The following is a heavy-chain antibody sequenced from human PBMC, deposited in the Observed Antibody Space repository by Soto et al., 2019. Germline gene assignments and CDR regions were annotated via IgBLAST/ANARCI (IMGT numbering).Heavy chain of an antibody. CDR1: GGTFSSYA. V-gene: IGHV1-69*13. J-gene: IGHJ6*02. CDR3: ARGGCSGGSCYSDYYYYGMDV. CDR2: IIPIFGTA. D-gene: IGHD2-15*01. Sequence: GASVKVSCKASGGTFSSYAISWVRQAPGQGHEWMGGIIPIFGTANYAQKFQGRVTITADESTSTAYMELSSLRSEDTAVYYCARGGCSGGSCYSDYYYYGMDVWGQGTTVTVSS.